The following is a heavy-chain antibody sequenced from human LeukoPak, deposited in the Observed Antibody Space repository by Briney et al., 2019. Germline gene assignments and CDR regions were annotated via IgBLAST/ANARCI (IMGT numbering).Heavy chain of an antibody. V-gene: IGHV3-74*01. CDR2: VNSDGSGT. CDR1: GFTFSRYS. CDR3: AKDRSIGTYYTFDS. Sequence: PGGSLRLSCAASGFTFSRYSMHWVRKAPGKGLVWVSHVNSDGSGTDYADSVKGRFTISRDNAKNTLYLQMSSLTAKDTAVYYCAKDRSIGTYYTFDSWGQGTLVTVSS. D-gene: IGHD1-26*01. J-gene: IGHJ4*02.